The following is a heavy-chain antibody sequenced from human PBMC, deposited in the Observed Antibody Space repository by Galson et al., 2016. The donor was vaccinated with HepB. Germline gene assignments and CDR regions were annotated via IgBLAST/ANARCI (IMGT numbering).Heavy chain of an antibody. CDR1: GGSISIYSYH. CDR3: ASDYNFGYISSRARFRFEY. J-gene: IGHJ4*02. V-gene: IGHV4-39*01. D-gene: IGHD5-18*01. Sequence: ETLSLTCTVSGGSISIYSYHWAWMRQPPGKGLEWIASVHRTGSTPYNPSLRGRVTISVDTSKNEFSLTLTSVTAADTAVYYCASDYNFGYISSRARFRFEYWGQGTLVTVSS. CDR2: VHRTGST.